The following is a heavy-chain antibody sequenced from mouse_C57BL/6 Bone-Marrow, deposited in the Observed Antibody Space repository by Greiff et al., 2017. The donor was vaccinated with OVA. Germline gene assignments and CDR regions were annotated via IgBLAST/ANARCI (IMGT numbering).Heavy chain of an antibody. D-gene: IGHD1-1*01. J-gene: IGHJ2*01. Sequence: EVMLVESGGGLVKPGGSLKLSCAASGFTFSSYAMSWVRQTPEKRLEWVATISDGGSYTYYPDNVKGRFTISRDNAKNNLYLQMSQLKSEDTAMYYCARYYYGSDFDYWGQGTTLTVSS. CDR1: GFTFSSYA. V-gene: IGHV5-4*03. CDR2: ISDGGSYT. CDR3: ARYYYGSDFDY.